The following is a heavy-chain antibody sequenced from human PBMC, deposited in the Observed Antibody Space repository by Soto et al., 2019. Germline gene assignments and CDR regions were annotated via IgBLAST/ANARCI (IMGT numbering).Heavy chain of an antibody. CDR3: AKGYAGYPWNWFDP. CDR1: GFTVSSNY. Sequence: GGSLRLSCAASGFTVSSNYMSWVRQAPGKGLEWVSVIYSGGSTYYADSVKGRFTISRDNSKNTLCLQMNSLRAEDTAVYYCAKGYAGYPWNWFDPWGQGTLVTVSS. D-gene: IGHD2-15*01. CDR2: IYSGGST. V-gene: IGHV3-66*02. J-gene: IGHJ5*02.